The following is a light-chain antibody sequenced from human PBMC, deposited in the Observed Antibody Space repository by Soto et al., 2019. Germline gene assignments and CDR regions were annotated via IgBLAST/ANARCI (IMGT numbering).Light chain of an antibody. J-gene: IGKJ1*01. Sequence: EIVMTQAPSTLSVTPGERATLSCRASQSVSSNLAWYQQKPGQAPRLLIYGASTRDSGIPSRFSGSGSGTEFTLTISSLQPDDFATYYCQQYNSYPQTFGQGTKVDIK. CDR2: GAS. V-gene: IGKV3-15*01. CDR1: QSVSSN. CDR3: QQYNSYPQT.